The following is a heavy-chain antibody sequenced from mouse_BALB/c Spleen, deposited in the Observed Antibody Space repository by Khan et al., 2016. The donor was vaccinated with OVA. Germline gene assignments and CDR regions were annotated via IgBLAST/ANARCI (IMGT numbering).Heavy chain of an antibody. CDR1: GYTFTSYD. CDR2: IFPGADST. CDR3: ARHYYGGNLYWYFDV. Sequence: QVQLQQSGAELVKPGASVKLSCKASGYTFTSYDINWVRQRPEQGLEWIGWIFPGADSTKYNEKFKDKATLTTDKSSSTAYMQLSRLTSEDSAVYLCARHYYGGNLYWYFDVWGAGTTVTVSA. D-gene: IGHD1-1*02. J-gene: IGHJ1*01. V-gene: IGHV1-85*01.